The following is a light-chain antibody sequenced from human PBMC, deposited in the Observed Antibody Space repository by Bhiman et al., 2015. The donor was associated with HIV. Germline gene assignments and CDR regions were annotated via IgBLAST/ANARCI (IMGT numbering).Light chain of an antibody. CDR1: KLGDKY. J-gene: IGLJ2*01. V-gene: IGLV3-1*01. CDR2: QDT. CDR3: QAWDSSAAV. Sequence: SYELTQPPSVSVSPGQTASITCSGDKLGDKYASWYQQKPGQSPVLVIYQDTKRPSGIPERFSGSNSGNTATLTISGTQAMDEADYYCQAWDSSAAVFGEGTKLTVL.